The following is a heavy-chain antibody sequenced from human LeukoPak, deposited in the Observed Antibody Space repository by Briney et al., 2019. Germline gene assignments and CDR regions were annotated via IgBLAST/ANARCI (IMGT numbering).Heavy chain of an antibody. V-gene: IGHV3-69-1*01. CDR3: ASYGGFTSATLVDLL. J-gene: IGHJ4*02. D-gene: IGHD4-23*01. CDR2: ISSRSYT. CDR1: GFSFSVYS. Sequence: GGSLRLSCAASGFSFSVYSMNWVRQAPGKGLEWVSSISSRSYTDYADSARGRFTISRDNAKNSLFLQMNSLRAEDTAVYYCASYGGFTSATLVDLLWGQGTLVTVSS.